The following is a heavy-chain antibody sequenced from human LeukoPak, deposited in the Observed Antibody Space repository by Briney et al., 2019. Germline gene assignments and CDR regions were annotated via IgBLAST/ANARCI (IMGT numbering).Heavy chain of an antibody. Sequence: PGGSLRLSCAASGFTFSSYWMSWVRQAPGKGLEWVANIKQDGSEKYYVVSVKGRFTISRDNAKNSLYLQMNSLRAEDTAVYYCARDRLELAFDIWGQGTMVTVSS. J-gene: IGHJ3*02. CDR1: GFTFSSYW. CDR3: ARDRLELAFDI. D-gene: IGHD1-7*01. CDR2: IKQDGSEK. V-gene: IGHV3-7*01.